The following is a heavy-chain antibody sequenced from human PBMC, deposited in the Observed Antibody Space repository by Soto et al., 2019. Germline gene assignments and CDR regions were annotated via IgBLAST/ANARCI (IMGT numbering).Heavy chain of an antibody. CDR2: INTDGGIT. CDR3: TREAGYCSRTSCYRRAFDS. Sequence: EVQLVESGGDLVQPGGSLRLSCAASGFTFSSHWMHWVRRVPGKGLVWVSHINTDGGITGYADAVQGRFTISRANGKNTLYLQMNGLRVEDTSVYYCTREAGYCSRTSCYRRAFDSWGQGTMVTVSS. J-gene: IGHJ3*02. D-gene: IGHD2-2*01. CDR1: GFTFSSHW. V-gene: IGHV3-74*01.